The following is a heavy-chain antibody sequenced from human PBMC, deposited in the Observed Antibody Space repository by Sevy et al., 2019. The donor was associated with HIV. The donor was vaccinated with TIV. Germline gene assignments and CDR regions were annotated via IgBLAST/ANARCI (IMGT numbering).Heavy chain of an antibody. D-gene: IGHD1-26*01. V-gene: IGHV3-30*18. CDR3: AKNRPPGGSYFSRHGMDV. Sequence: GGSLRLSCTASGFTFSTYDIHWVRQAPGKGLEWVAIIAYDGNYRYYSDSVRGRFSMSRDNSKNTAYLQMGGLSVEDTAVYYCAKNRPPGGSYFSRHGMDVWGRGTTVTVSS. CDR2: IAYDGNYR. CDR1: GFTFSTYD. J-gene: IGHJ6*02.